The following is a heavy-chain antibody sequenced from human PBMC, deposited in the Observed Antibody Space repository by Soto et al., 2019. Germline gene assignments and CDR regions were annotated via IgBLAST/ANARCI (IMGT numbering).Heavy chain of an antibody. J-gene: IGHJ5*02. Sequence: QVQLVQCGSELKEPGASVQVSCKASGYTFTNYAMNWVRQAPGQGLEWMGWINTNTGNPTYAQGFTGRFVFSFDTSVSTAYLQIYSLKTEDTAVYYCARDHHCSGGRCYFSFDPWGQGTLVTVSS. D-gene: IGHD2-15*01. CDR3: ARDHHCSGGRCYFSFDP. CDR1: GYTFTNYA. V-gene: IGHV7-4-1*01. CDR2: INTNTGNP.